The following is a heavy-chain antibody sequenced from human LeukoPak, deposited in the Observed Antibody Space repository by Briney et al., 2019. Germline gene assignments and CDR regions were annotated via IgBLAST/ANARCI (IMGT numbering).Heavy chain of an antibody. D-gene: IGHD6-19*01. V-gene: IGHV3-30*02. J-gene: IGHJ4*02. CDR3: ATLRSDSSGWYYFDY. CDR2: IWYDGSNK. Sequence: GGSLRLSCAASGFTFRNYGMHWVRQAPGKGLEWMALIWYDGSNKYYTDSVKGRFTISRDNSKNMLYLQMNSLRTEDTAVYYCATLRSDSSGWYYFDYWGQGTLVTVSS. CDR1: GFTFRNYG.